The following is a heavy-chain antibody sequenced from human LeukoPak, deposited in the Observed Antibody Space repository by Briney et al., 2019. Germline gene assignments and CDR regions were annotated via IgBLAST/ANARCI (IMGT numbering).Heavy chain of an antibody. D-gene: IGHD2-2*01. CDR2: MNPNSGNT. J-gene: IGHJ6*03. CDR1: GYTFTSYD. CDR3: ARGKRVPAAIRVRYYYYYMDV. V-gene: IGHV1-8*03. Sequence: GASVKVSCKASGYTFTSYDINWVRQATGQGLEWMGWMNPNSGNTGYAQKFQGRVTITRNTSISTAYMELSSLRSEDTAAYYCARGKRVPAAIRVRYYYYYMDVWGKGTTVTVSS.